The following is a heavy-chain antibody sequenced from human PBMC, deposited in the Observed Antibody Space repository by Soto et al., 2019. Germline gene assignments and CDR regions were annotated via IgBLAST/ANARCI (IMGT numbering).Heavy chain of an antibody. J-gene: IGHJ6*02. CDR3: ARLPGTTAGKYYYYYYGMDV. Sequence: PGESLKISCKVSGYSFTSYWIGWVRQMPGKGLEWMGIIYPGDSDTRYSPSFQGQVTISADKSISTAYLQWSSLKASDTAMYYCARLPGTTAGKYYYYYYGMDVWGQGTTVTVSS. V-gene: IGHV5-51*01. D-gene: IGHD1-1*01. CDR1: GYSFTSYW. CDR2: IYPGDSDT.